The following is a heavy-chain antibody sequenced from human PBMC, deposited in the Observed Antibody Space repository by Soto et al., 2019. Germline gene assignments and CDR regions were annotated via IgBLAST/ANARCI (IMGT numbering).Heavy chain of an antibody. J-gene: IGHJ4*02. V-gene: IGHV3-23*01. CDR2: VSLTGDRT. CDR3: ARGGGYCTPTSCVIDS. Sequence: EVQLLESGGGLVQPGGSLRLSCVASRFDFSSYEMSWVRQAAGKGLEWVSRVSLTGDRTNYAGSVKGRFTVSRDNFKNALYLEMDSLRPDDTAIYYCARGGGYCTPTSCVIDSWGRGTPVTVSS. D-gene: IGHD2-8*01. CDR1: RFDFSSYE.